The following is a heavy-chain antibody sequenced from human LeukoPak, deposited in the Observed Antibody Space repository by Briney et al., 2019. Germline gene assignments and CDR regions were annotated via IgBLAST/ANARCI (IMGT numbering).Heavy chain of an antibody. Sequence: SETLSLTCTVSGGSISSYYWSWIRQPPGKGLEWIGYIYYSGSTNYNSSLRSRVTISVDTSKSQFSLKLSSVTAADTAVYYCARARFTMVRGVREYYFDYWGQGTLVTVSS. D-gene: IGHD3-10*01. CDR1: GGSISSYY. CDR2: IYYSGST. V-gene: IGHV4-59*01. J-gene: IGHJ4*02. CDR3: ARARFTMVRGVREYYFDY.